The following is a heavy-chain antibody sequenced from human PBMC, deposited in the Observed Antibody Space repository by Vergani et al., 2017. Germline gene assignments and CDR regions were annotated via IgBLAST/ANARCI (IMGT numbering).Heavy chain of an antibody. CDR2: ISYDGSNK. CDR3: AKGQDYYDSSGPDYGAFDI. CDR1: GFTFSSYG. D-gene: IGHD3-22*01. V-gene: IGHV3-30*18. Sequence: VQLVESGGGLVQPGGSLRLSCAASGFTFSSYGMHWVRQAPGKGLEWVAVISYDGSNKYYADSVKGRFTISRDNSKNTLYLQMNSLRAEDTAVYYCAKGQDYYDSSGPDYGAFDIWGQGTMVTVSS. J-gene: IGHJ3*02.